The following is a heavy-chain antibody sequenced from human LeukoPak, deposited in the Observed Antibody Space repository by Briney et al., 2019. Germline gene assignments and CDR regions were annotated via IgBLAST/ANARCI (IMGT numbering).Heavy chain of an antibody. Sequence: PSETLSLTCTVSGGSISSYYWSWIRQPPGKGLEWIGYIYYSGSTNYNPSLKSRVTISVDTSKNQFSLKLSSVTAADTAVYYCGETKNPKLYYDYVGGITPWRESYFDSGAREPLVTVSS. CDR2: IYYSGST. D-gene: IGHD3-16*01. V-gene: IGHV4-59*01. J-gene: IGHJ4*02. CDR1: GGSISSYY. CDR3: GETKNPKLYYDYVGGITPWRESYFDS.